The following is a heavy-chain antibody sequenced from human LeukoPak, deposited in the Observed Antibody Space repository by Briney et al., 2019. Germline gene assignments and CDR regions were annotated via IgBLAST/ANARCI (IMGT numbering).Heavy chain of an antibody. D-gene: IGHD1-26*01. J-gene: IGHJ4*02. CDR1: GGSVSSGSYY. CDR2: IYYSGST. CDR3: ARDNDGSYSPLWD. Sequence: NPSETLSLTCTVSGGSVSSGSYYWSWIRQPPGKGLEWIGYIYYSGSTNYNPSLKSRVTISVDTSKNQFSLKLSSVTAADTAAYYCARDNDGSYSPLWDWGQGTLVTVSS. V-gene: IGHV4-61*01.